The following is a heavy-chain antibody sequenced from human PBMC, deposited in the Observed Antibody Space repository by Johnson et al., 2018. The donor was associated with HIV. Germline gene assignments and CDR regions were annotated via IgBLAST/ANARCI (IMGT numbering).Heavy chain of an antibody. CDR2: ISYDGSNK. CDR1: GFTFSSYA. V-gene: IGHV3-30*04. D-gene: IGHD6-13*01. J-gene: IGHJ3*02. Sequence: QVQLVESGGGVVQPGRSLRLSCAASGFTFSSYAMHWVRQAPGKGLEWVAVISYDGSNKYYADSVKGRFTISRDNSKNTLYLQMNSLRAEDTAVYYCARDPSWCYAFDIWGQGTMVTVSS. CDR3: ARDPSWCYAFDI.